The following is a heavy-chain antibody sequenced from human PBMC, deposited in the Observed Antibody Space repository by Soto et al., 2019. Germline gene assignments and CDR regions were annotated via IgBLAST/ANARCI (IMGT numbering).Heavy chain of an antibody. D-gene: IGHD3-10*01. CDR2: IYYSGST. CDR3: ARVDQYYYGSGSYYNRTDYFDY. J-gene: IGHJ4*02. CDR1: GGSVSSGSYY. V-gene: IGHV4-61*01. Sequence: QVQLQESGPGLVKPSETLSLTCTVSGGSVSSGSYYWSWIRQPPGKGLEWIGYIYYSGSTNYNPSLKSRVTISVDTSKNQFSLKLSSVTAADTAVYYCARVDQYYYGSGSYYNRTDYFDYWGQGTLVNVSS.